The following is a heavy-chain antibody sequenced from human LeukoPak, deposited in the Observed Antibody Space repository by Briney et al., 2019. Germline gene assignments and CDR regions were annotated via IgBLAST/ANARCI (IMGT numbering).Heavy chain of an antibody. CDR1: GFTFSNYF. CDR2: INSDGTST. Sequence: GGSLRLSCAAPGFTFSNYFMHWVRQAPGKGVVWVSRINSDGTSTMYADAVKGRFTISRDNAKNTLYLQMNSLRDEDTAVYYCARRVDATRWFDPWGQGTLVTVSS. J-gene: IGHJ5*02. D-gene: IGHD2-15*01. CDR3: ARRVDATRWFDP. V-gene: IGHV3-74*03.